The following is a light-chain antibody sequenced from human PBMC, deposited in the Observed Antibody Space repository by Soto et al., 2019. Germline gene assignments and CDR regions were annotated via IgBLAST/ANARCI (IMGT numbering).Light chain of an antibody. V-gene: IGKV1-5*01. J-gene: IGKJ3*01. Sequence: DIQMTQSPSTLSASVGDRVTITCRASQSISSWLAWYQQKPGKAPKLLIYDASSLESGVPSRFSGSGSGTELTLTISSLQPDDFATYYCQQYHSYLFTFGPGTKVDIK. CDR3: QQYHSYLFT. CDR2: DAS. CDR1: QSISSW.